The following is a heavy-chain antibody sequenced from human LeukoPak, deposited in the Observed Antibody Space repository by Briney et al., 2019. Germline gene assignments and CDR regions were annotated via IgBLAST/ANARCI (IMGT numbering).Heavy chain of an antibody. V-gene: IGHV3-74*01. Sequence: PGGSLRLSCAASGFTFSSYWMHWVRQAPGKGLVWVSRINSDGSSTSYADSVKGRFTLSRDNAKNTLYLQMNSLRAEDTAVYYCARDPGLLLWFGELSSDAFDIWGQGTMVTVSS. CDR3: ARDPGLLLWFGELSSDAFDI. J-gene: IGHJ3*02. CDR2: INSDGSST. CDR1: GFTFSSYW. D-gene: IGHD3-10*01.